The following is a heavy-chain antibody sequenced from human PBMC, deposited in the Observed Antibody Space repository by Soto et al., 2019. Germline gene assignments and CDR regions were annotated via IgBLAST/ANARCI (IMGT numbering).Heavy chain of an antibody. D-gene: IGHD5-18*01. V-gene: IGHV1-46*01. J-gene: IGHJ6*02. CDR3: ARGGRIVDTGIGYYYYHAMDV. Sequence: QVQLVQSGAEVKKPGASVKASCKASGYTFTSYYIHWVRQAPGQGLEWMGIFNPTGDTASYAQKLQGRVTMTRDTSTGTAYMELSSLRSEDTAVYYCARGGRIVDTGIGYYYYHAMDVWGQGTTVTVS. CDR2: FNPTGDTA. CDR1: GYTFTSYY.